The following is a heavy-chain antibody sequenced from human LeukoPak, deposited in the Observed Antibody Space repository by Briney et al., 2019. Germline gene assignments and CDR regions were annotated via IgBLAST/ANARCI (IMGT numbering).Heavy chain of an antibody. V-gene: IGHV3-48*02. CDR1: GFSFSTYS. D-gene: IGHD3-22*01. CDR2: IRSSGSTI. CDR3: ARDPAHSSGPFDC. J-gene: IGHJ4*02. Sequence: PGGSLRLSCAASGFSFSTYSMNWVRQAPGKGLEWVSYIRSSGSTIYYADSVKGRFTISRDNAKNSLYPQMNSLRDEDTAVYYCARDPAHSSGPFDCWGQGTLVTVSS.